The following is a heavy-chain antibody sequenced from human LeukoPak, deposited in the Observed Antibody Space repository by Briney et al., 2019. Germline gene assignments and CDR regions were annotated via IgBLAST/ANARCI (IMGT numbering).Heavy chain of an antibody. J-gene: IGHJ3*02. CDR3: ARRRITIFGVASKNAFDI. CDR2: IYYTVST. D-gene: IGHD3-3*01. Sequence: PSETLSLTCTVSGGSISSYYWSWIRQPPGKGLEWIGYIYYTVSTNYNPSLKSRVTISVDTSKNQFSLKLSSVTAADTAVYYCARRRITIFGVASKNAFDIWGQGTMVTVSS. CDR1: GGSISSYY. V-gene: IGHV4-59*12.